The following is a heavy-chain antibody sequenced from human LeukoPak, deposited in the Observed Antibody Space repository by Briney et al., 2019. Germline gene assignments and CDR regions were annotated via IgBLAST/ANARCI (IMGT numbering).Heavy chain of an antibody. V-gene: IGHV3-23*01. CDR1: GFTFNNYG. CDR2: ISGSGGSA. CDR3: AKWAYCTTTNCHRHFDS. J-gene: IGHJ4*02. D-gene: IGHD2-2*01. Sequence: GGSLRLSCAASGFTFNNYGINWVRQAPGKGLEWASSISGSGGSAYYADSVKGRFTISRDNSKNTLYLHMNFLRAEDTAVYYCAKWAYCTTTNCHRHFDSWGQGTLVTVSS.